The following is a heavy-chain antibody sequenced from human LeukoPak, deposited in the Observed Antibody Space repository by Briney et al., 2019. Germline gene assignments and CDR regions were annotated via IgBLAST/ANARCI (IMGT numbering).Heavy chain of an antibody. Sequence: GGSLRLSCAASGFTFSSYAMGWVRQAPGKGLEWVSAITASGGNTYYADSVKGRFTISRHNSKNTLYLQVNSLRAEDTAVYYCAKGNGYSYGRYYFDLGRQGTLLRVSS. V-gene: IGHV3-23*01. CDR2: ITASGGNT. J-gene: IGHJ4*02. D-gene: IGHD5-18*01. CDR3: AKGNGYSYGRYYFDL. CDR1: GFTFSSYA.